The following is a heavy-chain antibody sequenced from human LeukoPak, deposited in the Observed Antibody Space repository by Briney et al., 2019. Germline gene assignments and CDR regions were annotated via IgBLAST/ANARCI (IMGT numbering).Heavy chain of an antibody. D-gene: IGHD3-22*01. J-gene: IGHJ3*02. CDR3: AKYYDSRGYYWAFDI. CDR1: GGALSSYA. Sequence: SVKVSCKASGGALSSYAITWVRQAPGQGLEWMGGIIPIFGTTNYAQKFQGRVTITADESTSTAYMELSSLRSEDTAAYYCAKYYDSRGYYWAFDIWGQGTMVTVSS. V-gene: IGHV1-69*13. CDR2: IIPIFGTT.